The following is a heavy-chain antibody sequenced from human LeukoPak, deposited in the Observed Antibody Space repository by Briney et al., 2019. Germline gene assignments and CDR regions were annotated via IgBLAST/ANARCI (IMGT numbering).Heavy chain of an antibody. Sequence: PSETLSLTCTVSGGSISSYYWYWIRQPPGKGLESVGYILYSGRTNYNPSLKSRVTISVDTSKNQFSLKLNSVTAADTAVYYCARNDGYNSLGDYWGQGTLVTVSS. J-gene: IGHJ4*02. V-gene: IGHV4-59*01. D-gene: IGHD5-24*01. CDR2: ILYSGRT. CDR1: GGSISSYY. CDR3: ARNDGYNSLGDY.